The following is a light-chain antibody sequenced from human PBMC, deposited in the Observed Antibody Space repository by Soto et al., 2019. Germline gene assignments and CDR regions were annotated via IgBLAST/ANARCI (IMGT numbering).Light chain of an antibody. J-gene: IGLJ1*01. CDR2: RNN. CDR1: SSNIGSNY. Sequence: QSVLTQPPSASGTPGQRVTISCSGSSSNIGSNYVYWYQQLPGTAPKLLIYRNNQRPSGVPDRFSGSKXXXSASLAXSGLRSEDEADYYCAAWDDSLSGYVFGTGTKLTVL. CDR3: AAWDDSLSGYV. V-gene: IGLV1-47*01.